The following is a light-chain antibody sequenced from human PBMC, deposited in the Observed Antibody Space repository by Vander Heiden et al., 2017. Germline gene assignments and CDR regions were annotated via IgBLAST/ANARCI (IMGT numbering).Light chain of an antibody. Sequence: DIQMTQSASLQSAPVGDRVTTTCRASQISSHYLNWYQQKPGKAPKLLIYAASSVQSGVPSRCSGGWSGTDFPLTSSSLQPEDFATYYWQQSFTTLGDFGQGTKLEIK. CDR3: QQSFTTLGD. V-gene: IGKV1-39*01. CDR1: QISSHY. J-gene: IGKJ2*01. CDR2: AAS.